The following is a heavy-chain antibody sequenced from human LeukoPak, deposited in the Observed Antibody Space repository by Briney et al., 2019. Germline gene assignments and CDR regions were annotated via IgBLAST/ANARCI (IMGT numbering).Heavy chain of an antibody. J-gene: IGHJ1*01. V-gene: IGHV3-7*01. Sequence: GGSLRLSCVASGFTFSNYWMSCVRQAPGKGLEWVANIKEDGSQKYYVDSVKGRFTISRDNAKSSLYLQMNSLRAEDTAVYYCARDRYYYDSSGYYPLEGFQHWGQGTLVTVSS. CDR2: IKEDGSQK. D-gene: IGHD3-22*01. CDR3: ARDRYYYDSSGYYPLEGFQH. CDR1: GFTFSNYW.